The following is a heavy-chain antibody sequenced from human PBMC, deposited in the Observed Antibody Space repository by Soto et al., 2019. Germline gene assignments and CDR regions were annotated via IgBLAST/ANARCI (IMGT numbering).Heavy chain of an antibody. D-gene: IGHD4-17*01. Sequence: QVQLVQSGAEVKKPGASVKVSCKASGYTFTSYAMHWVRQAPGQRLEWMGWINAGNGNTKYSQKFQGRVTITRDTSASTAYIELSSLRSEDTSVYYCASVYGGCVGWFDPWGQGTLVTVSS. CDR1: GYTFTSYA. V-gene: IGHV1-3*01. CDR2: INAGNGNT. CDR3: ASVYGGCVGWFDP. J-gene: IGHJ5*02.